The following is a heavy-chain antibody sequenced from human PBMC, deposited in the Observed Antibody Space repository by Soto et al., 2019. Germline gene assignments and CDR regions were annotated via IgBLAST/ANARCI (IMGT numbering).Heavy chain of an antibody. V-gene: IGHV6-1*01. CDR2: TYYRSRWYN. D-gene: IGHD6-19*01. CDR3: ARDRPGLYSSGWYDNYYFDY. J-gene: IGHJ4*02. CDR1: GDSVSSNSAA. Sequence: QSQTLSLTCAISGDSVSSNSAAWNWLRQSPSRGLEWLGRTYYRSRWYNDYAVSVKSRITLNPDTSKNQFSLQLNSVTPEDTAVYYCARDRPGLYSSGWYDNYYFDYWGQGTLVTVSS.